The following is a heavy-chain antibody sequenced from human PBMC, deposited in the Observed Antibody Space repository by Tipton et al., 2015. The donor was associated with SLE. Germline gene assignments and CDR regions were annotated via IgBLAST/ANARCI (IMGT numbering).Heavy chain of an antibody. CDR1: GFRFDEYA. CDR2: ITWNSGSA. V-gene: IGHV3-9*01. D-gene: IGHD2/OR15-2a*01. J-gene: IGHJ6*03. CDR3: AKDSEYILRCYSYMDV. Sequence: SLRLSCVASGFRFDEYAMHWVRQAPGKGLEWVSGITWNSGSADYADSVKGRFTISRDNAKNSLYLQMNSLRPEDTALYYCAKDSEYILRCYSYMDVWGQGTTVAVSS.